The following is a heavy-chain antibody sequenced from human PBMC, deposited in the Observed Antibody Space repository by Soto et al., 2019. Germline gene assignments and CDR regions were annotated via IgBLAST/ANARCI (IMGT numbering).Heavy chain of an antibody. CDR2: ISHLDTP. V-gene: IGHV4-30-2*06. D-gene: IGHD2-15*01. Sequence: PSETLSLNCTVSGSSISGGVDSWSWTRQSPGMGLEWLGYISHLDTPYYNPSFKRRLSLSIDRTRNQFSLSLCSMTAADKDVYYCARGGGYDSFDVWGQGIQVTVST. J-gene: IGHJ4*02. CDR3: ARGGGYDSFDV. CDR1: GSSISGGVDS.